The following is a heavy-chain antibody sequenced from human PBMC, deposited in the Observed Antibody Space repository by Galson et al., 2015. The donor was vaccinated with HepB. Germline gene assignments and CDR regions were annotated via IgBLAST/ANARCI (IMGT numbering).Heavy chain of an antibody. Sequence: SVKVSCKASGYTFTSYAMHWVRQAPGQRLEWMGWINAGNGNTKYSRKFQGRVTITRDTSASTAYMELSSLRSEDTAVYYCAREERLWFGEPHFGDYWGQGTLVTVSS. D-gene: IGHD3-10*01. V-gene: IGHV1-3*01. CDR1: GYTFTSYA. J-gene: IGHJ4*02. CDR2: INAGNGNT. CDR3: AREERLWFGEPHFGDY.